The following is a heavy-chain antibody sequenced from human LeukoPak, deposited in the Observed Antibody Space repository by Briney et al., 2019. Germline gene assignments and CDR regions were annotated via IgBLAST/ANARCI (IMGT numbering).Heavy chain of an antibody. CDR3: AREDSSSWGPFDY. D-gene: IGHD6-6*01. CDR2: IYTSGST. J-gene: IGHJ4*02. Sequence: SETLSLTCAVYGESFSSYYWSWIRQPAGKGLEWIGRIYTSGSTDYNPSLKSRITMSIDTSKNHFSLKLSSVTAADTGVYFCAREDSSSWGPFDYWGQGTLVTVSS. V-gene: IGHV4-59*10. CDR1: GESFSSYY.